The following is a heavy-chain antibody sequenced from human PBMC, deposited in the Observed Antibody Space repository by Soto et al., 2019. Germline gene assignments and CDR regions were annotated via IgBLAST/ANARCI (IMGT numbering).Heavy chain of an antibody. CDR3: AAVGSHYDILTGYYRGAFDI. V-gene: IGHV1-58*01. D-gene: IGHD3-9*01. CDR2: IVVGSGNT. Sequence: SVKVSCKASGFTFTSSAVQWVRQARGQRLEWIGWIVVGSGNTNYAQKFQERATITRDMSTSTAYMELSSLRSEDTAVYYCAAVGSHYDILTGYYRGAFDIWGQGTMVTVSS. J-gene: IGHJ3*02. CDR1: GFTFTSSA.